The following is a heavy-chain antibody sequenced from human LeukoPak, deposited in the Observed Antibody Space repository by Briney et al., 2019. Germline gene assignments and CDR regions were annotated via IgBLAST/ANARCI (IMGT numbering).Heavy chain of an antibody. CDR2: INSDGSST. Sequence: GGSLRLSCAASGFTFSSYWMHWVRQAPGKGLVWVSRINSDGSSTSYADSVKGRFTISRDNAKNTLYLQMNSLRAEDTAVYYCARADYYGSGRAAFDIWGQGTMVTVSS. CDR3: ARADYYGSGRAAFDI. D-gene: IGHD3-10*01. CDR1: GFTFSSYW. J-gene: IGHJ3*02. V-gene: IGHV3-74*01.